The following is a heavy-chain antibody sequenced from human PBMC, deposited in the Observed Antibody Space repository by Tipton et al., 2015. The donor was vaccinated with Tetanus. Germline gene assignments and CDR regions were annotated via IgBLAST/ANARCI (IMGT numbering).Heavy chain of an antibody. CDR1: GYTFTGYY. V-gene: IGHV1-2*02. J-gene: IGHJ5*02. CDR2: INPNSGGT. Sequence: QLVQSGAEVKKPGASVKVSCKASGYTFTGYYMHWVRQAPGQGLEWMGWINPNSGGTNYAQKFQGRVTMTRDTSISTAYMELSRMRSDDTAVDYCARDRFFGVIAAAGIWFDPWGQGTLVTVSS. D-gene: IGHD6-13*01. CDR3: ARDRFFGVIAAAGIWFDP.